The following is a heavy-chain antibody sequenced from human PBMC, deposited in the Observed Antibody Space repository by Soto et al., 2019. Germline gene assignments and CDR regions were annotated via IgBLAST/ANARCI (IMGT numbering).Heavy chain of an antibody. D-gene: IGHD3-16*01. CDR2: ISYDGSNK. CDR1: GFTFSSYA. Sequence: RLSCAASGFTFSSYAMHWVRQAPGKGLEWVAVISYDGSNKYYADSVKGRFTISRDNSKNTLYLQMNSLRAEDTAVYYCARESGNYDYVWGSSPPLVDYWGQGTLVTVSS. V-gene: IGHV3-30-3*01. CDR3: ARESGNYDYVWGSSPPLVDY. J-gene: IGHJ4*02.